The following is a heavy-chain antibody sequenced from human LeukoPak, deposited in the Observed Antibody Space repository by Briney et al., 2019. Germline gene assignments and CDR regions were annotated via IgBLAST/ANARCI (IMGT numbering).Heavy chain of an antibody. J-gene: IGHJ4*02. D-gene: IGHD2-15*01. CDR3: VVGGSPGY. CDR1: GLAFSAYK. Sequence: GGSLRLSCAASGLAFSAYKMHWVRQAPRKGLAWVSRISTDGYTTDYADFVQGRFTASRDNTKNTWSLEMNSLRAEDTAVYYCVVGGSPGYWGQGTLVTVSS. CDR2: ISTDGYTT. V-gene: IGHV3-74*01.